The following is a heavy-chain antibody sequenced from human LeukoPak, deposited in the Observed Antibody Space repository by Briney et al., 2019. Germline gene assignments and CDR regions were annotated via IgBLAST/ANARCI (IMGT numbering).Heavy chain of an antibody. CDR2: INPNSGGT. J-gene: IGHJ5*02. V-gene: IGHV1-2*02. CDR1: GYTFTSYY. D-gene: IGHD3-22*01. Sequence: ASVKVSCKASGYTFTSYYMHWVRQAPGQGLEWIGWINPNSGGTNYAQKFQGRVAMTRDTSISTAYMELSRLRSDDTAVYYCARGSYYDSSGYYQPENNWFDPWGQGTLVTVSS. CDR3: ARGSYYDSSGYYQPENNWFDP.